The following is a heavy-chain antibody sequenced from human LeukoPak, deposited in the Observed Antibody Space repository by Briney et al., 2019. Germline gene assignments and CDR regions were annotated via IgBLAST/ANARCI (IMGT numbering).Heavy chain of an antibody. J-gene: IGHJ4*02. Sequence: SETLSLTCAVSGGSISSYYWSWIRQPPGKGLEWIGYIYHSGSTYYNPSLKSRVTISVDRSKNQFSLKLSSVTAADTAVYYCARLDRFDYWGQGTLVTVSS. CDR2: IYHSGST. V-gene: IGHV4-59*12. CDR1: GGSISSYY. CDR3: ARLDRFDY. D-gene: IGHD1-1*01.